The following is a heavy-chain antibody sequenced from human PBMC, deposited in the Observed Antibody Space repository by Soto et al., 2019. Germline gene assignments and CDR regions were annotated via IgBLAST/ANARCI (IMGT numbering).Heavy chain of an antibody. V-gene: IGHV3-30*18. Sequence: VQLVESGGGVVQPGRSLRLSCAASGFTFSDYAMHWVRQAPGKGLEWVAVVSHDGRNTHYADSVKGRFTISRVSSKNTVSLEMTSRRAEDTAVYYCAKGGRQWLVTSDFNYWGQGALVTVSS. D-gene: IGHD6-19*01. CDR3: AKGGRQWLVTSDFNY. J-gene: IGHJ4*02. CDR2: VSHDGRNT. CDR1: GFTFSDYA.